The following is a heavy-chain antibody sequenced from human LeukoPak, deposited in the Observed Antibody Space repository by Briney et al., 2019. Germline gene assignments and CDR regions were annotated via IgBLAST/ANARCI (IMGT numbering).Heavy chain of an antibody. V-gene: IGHV3-48*03. J-gene: IGHJ4*02. CDR2: ISSSGSNI. CDR3: AKDRRFATYYFDY. D-gene: IGHD3-16*01. CDR1: GFTFSSYE. Sequence: GGSLRLSCAASGFTFSSYEMNWVRQAPGKGLEWVSYISSSGSNIKYADSVKGRFTISRDNSKNTLYLQMNSLRAEDTAVYYCAKDRRFATYYFDYWGQGTLVTVSS.